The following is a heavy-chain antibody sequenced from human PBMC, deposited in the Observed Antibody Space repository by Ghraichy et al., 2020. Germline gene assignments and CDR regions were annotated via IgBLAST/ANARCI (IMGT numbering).Heavy chain of an antibody. D-gene: IGHD1-26*01. CDR2: LSGSGATT. Sequence: GGSLRLSFAASGFTFSSYAMSWVRQAPGKGLEWVSSLSGSGATTYYADSVKGRFTISRDNSKNTLYLQVNSLRAEDTAVYYCAKGGGSYSPLFYFDSWGQGTLITVSS. V-gene: IGHV3-23*01. CDR3: AKGGGSYSPLFYFDS. CDR1: GFTFSSYA. J-gene: IGHJ4*02.